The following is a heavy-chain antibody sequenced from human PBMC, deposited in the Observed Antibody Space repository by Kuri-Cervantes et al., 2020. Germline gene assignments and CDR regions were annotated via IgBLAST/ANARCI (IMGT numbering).Heavy chain of an antibody. V-gene: IGHV1-46*01. Sequence: ASVKVSCKASGYTFTGYYIHWVRQAPGQGLEWMGIINPSGGSTSYAQKFQGRVTMTRDTSTSTVYMEMNSLRSEDTAVVYCARVSVEGPFDYWGQGTLVTVSS. CDR2: INPSGGST. CDR1: GYTFTGYY. CDR3: ARVSVEGPFDY. J-gene: IGHJ4*02.